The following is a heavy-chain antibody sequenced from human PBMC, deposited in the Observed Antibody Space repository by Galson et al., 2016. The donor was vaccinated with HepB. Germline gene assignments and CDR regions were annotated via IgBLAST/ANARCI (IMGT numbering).Heavy chain of an antibody. CDR3: ARDRSSWQEEETFDV. V-gene: IGHV3-11*06. CDR2: ISNSRSYT. CDR1: GFTFSDYY. D-gene: IGHD6-13*01. Sequence: SLRLSCAASGFTFSDYYMNWIRQVPGKGLEWVSYISNSRSYTNYADSVKGRFTISRDNAKNSLYLQMNSLRAEDTAVYYCARDRSSWQEEETFDVWGQGTLVAVSS. J-gene: IGHJ3*01.